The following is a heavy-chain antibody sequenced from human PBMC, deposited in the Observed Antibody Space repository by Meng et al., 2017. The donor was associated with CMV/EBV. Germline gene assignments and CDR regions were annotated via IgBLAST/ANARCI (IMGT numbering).Heavy chain of an antibody. CDR2: ISSSSSTI. Sequence: GGSLRLSCAASGFTFSSYSMNWVRQAPGKGLEWVSYISSSSSTIYYADSVKGRFTIPRDNAKNSLYLQMNSLRAEDTAVYYCARDPGVVVTNYFDYWGQGTLVTVSS. J-gene: IGHJ4*02. CDR1: GFTFSSYS. CDR3: ARDPGVVVTNYFDY. V-gene: IGHV3-48*04. D-gene: IGHD3-22*01.